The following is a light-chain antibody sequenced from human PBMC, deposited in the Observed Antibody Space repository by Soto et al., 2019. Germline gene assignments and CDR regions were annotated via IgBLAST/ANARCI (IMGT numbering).Light chain of an antibody. V-gene: IGLV2-11*01. CDR2: DVS. CDR1: SSDVGGYNY. Sequence: QSVLTQPRSVSGSPGQSVTISCTGTSSDVGGYNYVSWYQEQPGKAPKLMIYDVSKRPSGVPDRFSGSKSSNTASLTISGLQAEDEADYYCCSYAGSYSYVFGTGTNGTVL. J-gene: IGLJ1*01. CDR3: CSYAGSYSYV.